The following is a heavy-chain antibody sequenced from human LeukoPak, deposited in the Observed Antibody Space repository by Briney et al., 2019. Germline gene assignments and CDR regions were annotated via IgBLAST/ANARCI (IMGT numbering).Heavy chain of an antibody. CDR3: ARETGVIAVAGPFDY. D-gene: IGHD6-19*01. Sequence: PGGSLRLSCAASGFTFTSYYMHWVRQAPGQGLEWMGIINPSGGSTSYAQKFQGRVTMTRDMSTSTVYMELSSLRSEDTAVYYCARETGVIAVAGPFDYWGQGTLVTVSS. J-gene: IGHJ4*02. CDR1: GFTFTSYY. CDR2: INPSGGST. V-gene: IGHV1-46*01.